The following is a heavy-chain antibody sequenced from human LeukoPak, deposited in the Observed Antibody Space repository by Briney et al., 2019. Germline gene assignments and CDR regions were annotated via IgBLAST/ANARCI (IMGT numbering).Heavy chain of an antibody. CDR1: GFTFDDYA. CDR2: ISWNSGSI. V-gene: IGHV3-9*01. J-gene: IGHJ5*02. Sequence: LSGRSLRLSCAASGFTFDDYAMHWVRQAPGKGLEWVSGISWNSGSIGYADSVKGRFTISRDNAKNSLYLQMNSLRAEDTALYYCAKVGTLGYCSSTSCPFDPWGQGTLVTVSS. D-gene: IGHD2-2*01. CDR3: AKVGTLGYCSSTSCPFDP.